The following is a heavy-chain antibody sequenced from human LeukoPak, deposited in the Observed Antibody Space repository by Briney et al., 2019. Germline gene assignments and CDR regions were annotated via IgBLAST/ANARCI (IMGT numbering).Heavy chain of an antibody. V-gene: IGHV1-46*01. Sequence: ASVKVSCKASGYTFTNYYMHWVRQAPGKGLEWMGIINPSGGTTRYAQKFQGRVTMTRDMSTSTVYMELSSLRSEDTAVYYCARDPRTRAVAGTGAFDIWGQGTMVTASS. D-gene: IGHD6-19*01. CDR2: INPSGGTT. CDR3: ARDPRTRAVAGTGAFDI. CDR1: GYTFTNYY. J-gene: IGHJ3*02.